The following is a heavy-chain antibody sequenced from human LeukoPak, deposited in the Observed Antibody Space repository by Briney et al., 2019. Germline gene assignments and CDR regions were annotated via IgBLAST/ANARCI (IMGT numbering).Heavy chain of an antibody. CDR1: GFTFSNAW. CDR2: IKSKTDGGTT. CDR3: TTLGAAANIDY. Sequence: PGGSLRLSCAASGFTFSNAWMTWVRQAPGKGLERVGRIKSKTDGGTTEYAAPVEGTFTISRDDSKNTLYLQMNSLRTEDTAVYYCTTLGAAANIDYWGQGTLVTVSS. V-gene: IGHV3-15*01. D-gene: IGHD6-13*01. J-gene: IGHJ4*02.